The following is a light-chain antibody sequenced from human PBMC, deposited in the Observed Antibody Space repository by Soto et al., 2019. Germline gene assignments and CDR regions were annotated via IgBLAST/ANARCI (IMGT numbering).Light chain of an antibody. CDR3: QQRSSWPIT. Sequence: EIVLTYSPATLSLSPGDRATLSCRASQSVSSHLVWYQQKPGQAPRLLISDASNRATGIPARFSGSGSGTDFTLTINSLEPEDFAVYYCQQRSSWPITVGQGGRLEIK. J-gene: IGKJ5*01. V-gene: IGKV3-11*01. CDR1: QSVSSH. CDR2: DAS.